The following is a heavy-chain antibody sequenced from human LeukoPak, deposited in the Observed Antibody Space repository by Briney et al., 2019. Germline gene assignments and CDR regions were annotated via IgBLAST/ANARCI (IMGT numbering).Heavy chain of an antibody. CDR2: IKKDGSET. Sequence: GGSLRLSCAAAGFDFSDFWMSWVRQVPGKGLERVATIKKDGSETHYVDSVKGRFTISRHNAESSLYLQMNSLRAEDTAVYYCARERVTTTSFDYWGQGVLVTVSS. CDR3: ARERVTTTSFDY. CDR1: GFDFSDFW. D-gene: IGHD2/OR15-2a*01. J-gene: IGHJ4*02. V-gene: IGHV3-7*01.